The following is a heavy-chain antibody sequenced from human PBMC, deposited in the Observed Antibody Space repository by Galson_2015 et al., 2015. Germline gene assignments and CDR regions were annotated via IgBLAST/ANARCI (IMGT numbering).Heavy chain of an antibody. CDR1: GYSFTSYW. J-gene: IGHJ4*02. V-gene: IGHV5-51*01. D-gene: IGHD4-23*01. Sequence: QSGAEVKKPRESLTISCKGSGYSFTSYWVGWVRQMPGKGLEWMGIIYPGDSDTRYSPSFQGQVTISADKSISTAYLQWSSLKASDTAMYYCARKEWGYPVVKRGVDYWGQGTLVTVSS. CDR3: ARKEWGYPVVKRGVDY. CDR2: IYPGDSDT.